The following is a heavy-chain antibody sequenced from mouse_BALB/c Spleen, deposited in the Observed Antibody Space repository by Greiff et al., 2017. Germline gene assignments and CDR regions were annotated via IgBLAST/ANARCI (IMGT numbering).Heavy chain of an antibody. V-gene: IGHV1-39*01. J-gene: IGHJ2*01. Sequence: EVQLQQTGPELVKPGASVKISCKASGYSFTDYIMLWVKQSHGKSLEWIGNINPYYGSTSYNLKFKGKATLTVDKSSSTAYMQLNSLTSEDSAVYYCASEGGYYYGSSFDYWGQGTTLTVSS. CDR3: ASEGGYYYGSSFDY. CDR2: INPYYGST. CDR1: GYSFTDYI. D-gene: IGHD1-1*01.